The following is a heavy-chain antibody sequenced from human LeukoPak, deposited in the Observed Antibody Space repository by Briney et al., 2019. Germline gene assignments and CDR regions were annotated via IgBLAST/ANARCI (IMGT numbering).Heavy chain of an antibody. CDR3: ARTIAVGATFVDY. V-gene: IGHV3-23*01. J-gene: IGHJ4*02. CDR1: GFTFDNYA. Sequence: GSLRLSCAASGFTFDNYAMSWVRQAPGKGLEWVSTISGRGGSTYYADSVKGRFTISRDNSKNTLYLQMSSLRAEDTAIYYCARTIAVGATFVDYWGQATLLTVSS. CDR2: ISGRGGST. D-gene: IGHD1-26*01.